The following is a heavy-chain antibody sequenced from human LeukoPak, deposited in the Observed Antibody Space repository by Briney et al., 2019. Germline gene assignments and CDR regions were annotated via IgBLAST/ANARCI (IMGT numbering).Heavy chain of an antibody. CDR2: ISGSGGTA. CDR3: AKKGYYDGSGYYMYYFDH. J-gene: IGHJ4*02. CDR1: GFTFSIYA. V-gene: IGHV3-23*01. D-gene: IGHD3-22*01. Sequence: GALRLSCAASGFTFSIYAMSWVRQAPGKGLEWVSAISGSGGTAYYADSVKGRFTISRDNSKNTLYLQMNRLRAEDTAVYYCAKKGYYDGSGYYMYYFDHWGQGALVTVSS.